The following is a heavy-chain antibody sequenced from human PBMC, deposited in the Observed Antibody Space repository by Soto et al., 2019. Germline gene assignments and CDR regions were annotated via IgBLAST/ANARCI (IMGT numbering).Heavy chain of an antibody. CDR2: IYYSGST. Sequence: SETLSLTCTVSGGSISSGGYYWSWVRQHPGKGLEWIGYIYYSGSTYYNPSLKSRVTISVDTSKNQFSLKLSSVTAADTAVYYCARDVVVMGGGYYYYGMDVWGQGTTVTVSS. J-gene: IGHJ6*01. V-gene: IGHV4-31*03. D-gene: IGHD3-22*01. CDR1: GGSISSGGYY. CDR3: ARDVVVMGGGYYYYGMDV.